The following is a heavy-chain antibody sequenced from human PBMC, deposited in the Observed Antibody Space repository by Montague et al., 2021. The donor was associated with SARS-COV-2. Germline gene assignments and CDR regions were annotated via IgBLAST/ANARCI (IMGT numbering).Heavy chain of an antibody. J-gene: IGHJ4*02. D-gene: IGHD3-3*01. CDR3: AKDQFVYDFWSGYGTIDY. CDR1: GFTFSSHA. Sequence: SLRLSCAASGFTFSSHAMSWVRQAPGKGLEWVSAISGSGGSTYYADSVKGRFTISRDNSKNTLYLQMNSLRAEDTAVYYCAKDQFVYDFWSGYGTIDYWGQGTLVTVSS. CDR2: ISGSGGST. V-gene: IGHV3-23*01.